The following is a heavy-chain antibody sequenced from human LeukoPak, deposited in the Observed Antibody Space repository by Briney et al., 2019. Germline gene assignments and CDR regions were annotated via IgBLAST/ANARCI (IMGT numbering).Heavy chain of an antibody. CDR2: ISGSGGST. D-gene: IGHD3-10*01. CDR1: GFTFSSYA. Sequence: GRSLRLSCAASGFTFSSYAMSWVRQAPGKGLEWVSAISGSGGSTYYADSVKGRFTTSRDSSKNTLYLQMNSLRAEDTAVYYCAKGGFGEQYYFDYWGQGTLVTVSS. J-gene: IGHJ4*02. CDR3: AKGGFGEQYYFDY. V-gene: IGHV3-23*01.